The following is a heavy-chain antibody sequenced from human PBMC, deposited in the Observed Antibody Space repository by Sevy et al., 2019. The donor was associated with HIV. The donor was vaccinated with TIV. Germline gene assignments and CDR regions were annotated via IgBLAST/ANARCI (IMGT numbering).Heavy chain of an antibody. CDR2: IKQDGSEK. Sequence: GGSLRLSCAASGFTFSSYWMSRVRQAPGKGLEWVANIKQDGSEKYYVDSVKGRFTISRDNAKNSLYLQMNSLRAEDTAVYYCARVGGSYPPGAFDIWGQGTMVTVSS. V-gene: IGHV3-7*01. J-gene: IGHJ3*02. D-gene: IGHD1-26*01. CDR3: ARVGGSYPPGAFDI. CDR1: GFTFSSYW.